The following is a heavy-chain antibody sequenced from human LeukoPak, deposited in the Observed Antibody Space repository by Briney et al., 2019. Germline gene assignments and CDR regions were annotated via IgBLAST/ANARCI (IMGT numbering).Heavy chain of an antibody. Sequence: PSETLSLTCTVSGGSISSSSYYWGWIRQPPGKGLEWIGSTYYSGSTYYNPSLKSRVTISVDTSKNQFSLKLSSVNAADTAVYYCASKSGLAYYYYYMDVWGKGTTVTVSS. CDR1: GGSISSSSYY. D-gene: IGHD5-12*01. CDR2: TYYSGST. CDR3: ASKSGLAYYYYYMDV. V-gene: IGHV4-39*07. J-gene: IGHJ6*03.